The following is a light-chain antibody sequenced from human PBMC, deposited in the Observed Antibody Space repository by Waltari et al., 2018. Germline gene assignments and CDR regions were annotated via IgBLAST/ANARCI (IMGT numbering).Light chain of an antibody. Sequence: IVMTPSPATLSVSPRERVTLPCRASQSVNNKLAWYQQKPGQAPRILIYDASTRATGIPTSFSGSGSGTEFTITISSLQSEDFAVYYCQQYSDWPLTFGGGTKVEIK. J-gene: IGKJ4*01. CDR2: DAS. CDR3: QQYSDWPLT. V-gene: IGKV3-15*01. CDR1: QSVNNK.